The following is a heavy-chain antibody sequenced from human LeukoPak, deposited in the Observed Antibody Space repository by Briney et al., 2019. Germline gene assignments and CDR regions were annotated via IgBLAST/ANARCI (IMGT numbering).Heavy chain of an antibody. Sequence: PGGSLRLSCAASGFTFSSYSMNWVRQAPGKGLEWVAGINDSGGRTHYADSVKGRFTISRANSNDTLYLHANNLRADDTARYYCAKGLRSSNYYYGMDMWGQGTTVTVSS. J-gene: IGHJ6*02. D-gene: IGHD6-13*01. CDR2: INDSGGRT. V-gene: IGHV3-23*01. CDR1: GFTFSSYS. CDR3: AKGLRSSNYYYGMDM.